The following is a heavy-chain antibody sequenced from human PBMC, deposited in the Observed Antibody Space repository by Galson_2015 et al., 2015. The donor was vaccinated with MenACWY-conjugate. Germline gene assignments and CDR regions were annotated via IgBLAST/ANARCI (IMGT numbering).Heavy chain of an antibody. D-gene: IGHD6-19*01. CDR2: ISYDGSNK. J-gene: IGHJ3*02. V-gene: IGHV3-30*04. CDR3: ARDPSIAVAGISFAFDI. Sequence: SLRLSCAASGFTFSSYAMHWVRQAPGKGLEWVAVISYDGSNKYYADSVKGRFTISRDNSKNTLYLQMNSLRAEDTAVYYCARDPSIAVAGISFAFDIRGQGTMVTVSS. CDR1: GFTFSSYA.